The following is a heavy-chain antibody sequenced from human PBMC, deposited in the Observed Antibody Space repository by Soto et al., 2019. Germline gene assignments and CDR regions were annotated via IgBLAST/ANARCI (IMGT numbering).Heavy chain of an antibody. CDR2: INHSGST. CDR1: GGSFSGYY. Sequence: SETLSLTCAVYGGSFSGYYWSWIRQPPGKGLEWIGEINHSGSTNYNPSLKSRVTISVDTSKNQFSLKLSSVTAADTAVYYCARGAADIVVVVAAASVWFDSWGQGTLVTVSS. J-gene: IGHJ5*01. D-gene: IGHD2-15*01. CDR3: ARGAADIVVVVAAASVWFDS. V-gene: IGHV4-34*01.